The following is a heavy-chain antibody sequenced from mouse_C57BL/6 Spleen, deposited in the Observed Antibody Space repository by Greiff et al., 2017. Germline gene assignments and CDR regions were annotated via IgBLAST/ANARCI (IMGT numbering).Heavy chain of an antibody. D-gene: IGHD1-1*01. V-gene: IGHV1-15*01. CDR1: GYTFTDYE. CDR3: TRNYGSSFPMDY. J-gene: IGHJ4*01. Sequence: SGAELVRPGASVTLSCKASGYTFTDYEMHWVKQTPVHGLEWIGAIDPETGGTAYNQKFKGKAILTADKSSSTAYMELRSLTSEDSAVYYCTRNYGSSFPMDYWGQGTSVTVSS. CDR2: IDPETGGT.